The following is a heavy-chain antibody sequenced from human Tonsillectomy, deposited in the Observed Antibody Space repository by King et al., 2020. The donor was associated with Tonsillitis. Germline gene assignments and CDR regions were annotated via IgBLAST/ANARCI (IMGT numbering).Heavy chain of an antibody. D-gene: IGHD6-13*01. Sequence: VQLVESGEGLVQPGGSLRLSCAASGFTFSSYPMGWVRQAPGKGLEWVSGISGRDKSTYYGDSLKGRFTFSRDHSKNTLYLQMNRLRAEDTAVYYWSKGNRSSWCGGYCYWYFDLWGRGTLVTVSS. J-gene: IGHJ2*01. V-gene: IGHV3-23*04. CDR1: GFTFSSYP. CDR2: ISGRDKST. CDR3: SKGNRSSWCGGYCYWYFDL.